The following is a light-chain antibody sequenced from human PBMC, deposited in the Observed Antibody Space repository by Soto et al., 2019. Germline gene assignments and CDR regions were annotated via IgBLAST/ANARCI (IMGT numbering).Light chain of an antibody. CDR1: SSNIGAGYD. CDR2: GNS. Sequence: QPVLTQPPSVSGAPGQRVTISCTGSSSNIGAGYDVHWYQQLPGTAPKLLIYGNSNRPSGVPDRFSGSKSGTSASLAITGLQAEDEADYYCQSYGSSLSALFGSGTKVTVL. CDR3: QSYGSSLSAL. V-gene: IGLV1-40*01. J-gene: IGLJ1*01.